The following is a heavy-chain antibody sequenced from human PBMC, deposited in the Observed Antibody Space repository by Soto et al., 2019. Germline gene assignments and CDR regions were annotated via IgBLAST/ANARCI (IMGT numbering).Heavy chain of an antibody. CDR1: GFTFSSYS. V-gene: IGHV3-48*02. D-gene: IGHD2-15*01. Sequence: EVQLVESGGGLVQPGGSLRLSCAASGFTFSSYSMNWVRQAPGKGLEWVSYISSSSSTIYYADSVKGRFTISRDNAKXSVXLPMNSLLDADTAVYSCARAAASGGTGIRLTWFGPWGQGTLVTVSS. J-gene: IGHJ5*02. CDR2: ISSSSSTI. CDR3: ARAAASGGTGIRLTWFGP.